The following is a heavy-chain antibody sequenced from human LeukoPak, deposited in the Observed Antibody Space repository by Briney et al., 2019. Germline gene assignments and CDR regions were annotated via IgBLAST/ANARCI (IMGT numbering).Heavy chain of an antibody. J-gene: IGHJ6*03. CDR2: ISYDGSNK. Sequence: GGSLRLSCAASGFTFSSYAMHWVRQAPGKGLEWVAVISYDGSNKYYADSVKGRFTISRDNSKNTLYLQMNSLRAEDTAVYYCARAPGRRAPRVYYYYYYMDVWGKGTTVTISS. D-gene: IGHD6-25*01. CDR3: ARAPGRRAPRVYYYYYYMDV. CDR1: GFTFSSYA. V-gene: IGHV3-30*04.